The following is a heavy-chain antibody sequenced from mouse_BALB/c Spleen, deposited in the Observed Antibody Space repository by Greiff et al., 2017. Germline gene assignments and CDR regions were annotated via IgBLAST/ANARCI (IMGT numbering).Heavy chain of an antibody. Sequence: EVQVVESGGGLVKPGGSLKLSCAASGFTFSSYAMSWVRQSPEKRLEWVAEISSGGSYTYYPDTVTGRFTISRDNAKNTLYLEMSSLRSEDTAMYYCARQLTGDAMDYWGQGTSVTVSS. CDR2: ISSGGSYT. CDR3: ARQLTGDAMDY. J-gene: IGHJ4*01. V-gene: IGHV5-9-4*01. D-gene: IGHD4-1*01. CDR1: GFTFSSYA.